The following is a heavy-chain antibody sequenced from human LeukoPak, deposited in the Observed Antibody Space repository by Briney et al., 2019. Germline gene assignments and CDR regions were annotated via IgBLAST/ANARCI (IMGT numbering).Heavy chain of an antibody. CDR1: GFTFSSYS. J-gene: IGHJ4*02. Sequence: PGGSLRLSCAASGFTFSSYSMNWVRQAPGKGLEWASYISSGRGTMYYADSVKGRFTISRDNAKNSLYLQMNSLRDEDTAVYYCARDTRYSSSPIDYWGQGTLVTVSS. CDR3: ARDTRYSSSPIDY. D-gene: IGHD6-13*01. V-gene: IGHV3-48*02. CDR2: ISSGRGTM.